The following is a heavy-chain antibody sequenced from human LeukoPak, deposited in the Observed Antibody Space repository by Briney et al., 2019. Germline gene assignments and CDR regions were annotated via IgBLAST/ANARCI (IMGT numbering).Heavy chain of an antibody. CDR3: ARDRIAVAGGAFDY. D-gene: IGHD6-19*01. V-gene: IGHV3-74*01. CDR1: GFTFSSYW. CDR2: INSDGSST. J-gene: IGHJ4*02. Sequence: PGGSLRLSCAASGFTFSSYWMHWVRQAPGKGLVWVSRINSDGSSTSYADSVQGRFTISRDNAKNSLYLQMNSLRAEDTAVYYCARDRIAVAGGAFDYWGQGTLVTVSS.